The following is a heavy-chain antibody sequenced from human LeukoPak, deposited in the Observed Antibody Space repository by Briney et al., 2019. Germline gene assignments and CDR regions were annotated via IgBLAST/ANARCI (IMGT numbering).Heavy chain of an antibody. CDR2: ISYDGSNK. Sequence: GGSLRLSCAASGFTFSSYGMHWVRQAPGKGLEWVAVISYDGSNKYYADSVKGRFTISRDNSKNTLYLQMNSLRAEDTALYYCAKDSSRLRGSSSWRSCFDYWGQGTLVTVSS. D-gene: IGHD6-13*01. CDR1: GFTFSSYG. V-gene: IGHV3-30*18. J-gene: IGHJ4*02. CDR3: AKDSSRLRGSSSWRSCFDY.